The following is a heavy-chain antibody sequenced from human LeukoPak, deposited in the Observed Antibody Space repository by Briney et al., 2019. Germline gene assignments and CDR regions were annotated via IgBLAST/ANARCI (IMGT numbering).Heavy chain of an antibody. CDR1: GGSISSYY. CDR2: IHYSGST. V-gene: IGHV4-59*08. J-gene: IGHJ5*02. D-gene: IGHD2-15*01. Sequence: KSSETLSLTCTVSGGSISSYYWSWIRQPPGKGLEWIGYIHYSGSTNYKPSLKSRVTISIDTSKNQISLNLSSVTAADTAVYFCTRGVEGYCGGRFCSGGGFRPWGPRTLVTVSS. CDR3: TRGVEGYCGGRFCSGGGFRP.